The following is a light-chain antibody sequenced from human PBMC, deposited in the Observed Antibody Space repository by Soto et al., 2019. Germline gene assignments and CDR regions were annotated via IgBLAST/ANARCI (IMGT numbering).Light chain of an antibody. CDR1: SSDVGGYNY. Sequence: QSVLTQPPSASGSPGQSVTISCTGTSSDVGGYNYVSWYQQYPGKVPKLMVYEVNKRPSGVPDRFSGSKSGNTASLTVSGLQAEDEADYYCTSCAGGNNVFGTGTKLTVL. CDR2: EVN. V-gene: IGLV2-8*01. J-gene: IGLJ1*01. CDR3: TSCAGGNNV.